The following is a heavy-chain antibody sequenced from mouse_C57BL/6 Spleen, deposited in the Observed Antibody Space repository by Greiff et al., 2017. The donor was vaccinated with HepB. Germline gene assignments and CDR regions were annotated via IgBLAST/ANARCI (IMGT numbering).Heavy chain of an antibody. V-gene: IGHV1-80*01. D-gene: IGHD4-1*01. CDR1: GYAFSSYW. J-gene: IGHJ4*01. CDR3: ARPSNWDEAMDY. CDR2: IYPGDGDT. Sequence: QVQLQQSGAELVKPGASVKISCKASGYAFSSYWMNWVKQRPGKGLEWIGQIYPGDGDTNYNGKFKGKATLTADKSSSTAYMQLSSLTSEDSAFYFCARPSNWDEAMDYWGQGTSVTVSS.